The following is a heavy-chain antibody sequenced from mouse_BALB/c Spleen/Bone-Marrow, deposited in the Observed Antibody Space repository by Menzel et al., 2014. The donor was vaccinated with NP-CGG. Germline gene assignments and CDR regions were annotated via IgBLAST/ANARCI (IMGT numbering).Heavy chain of an antibody. V-gene: IGHV1-39*01. Sequence: VQLQQSGPELEKPGASVKISCKASGYSFTGYNMNWVKQTNRKSLEWIGNIDPYYGGITYNQKFKDKATLTVDKSSSTAYMQLKSLTAEDSAVYYCARSIEYRPLTYWGQGTLVTVSA. CDR3: ARSIEYRPLTY. D-gene: IGHD2-14*01. CDR2: IDPYYGGI. J-gene: IGHJ3*01. CDR1: GYSFTGYN.